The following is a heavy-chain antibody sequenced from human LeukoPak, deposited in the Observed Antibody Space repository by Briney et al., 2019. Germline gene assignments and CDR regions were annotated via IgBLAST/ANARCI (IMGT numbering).Heavy chain of an antibody. D-gene: IGHD2-21*02. CDR3: ASKNIVVVTASLHYRFDP. Sequence: PGGSLRLSCAASGFTVSNNYMIWVRQAPGKGLEWVSVIYGDDSTFYADSVKGRFTISRDNSKNTLYLQMNSLRAEDTAVYYCASKNIVVVTASLHYRFDPWGQGTLVTVSS. CDR2: IYGDDST. V-gene: IGHV3-66*01. CDR1: GFTVSNNY. J-gene: IGHJ5*02.